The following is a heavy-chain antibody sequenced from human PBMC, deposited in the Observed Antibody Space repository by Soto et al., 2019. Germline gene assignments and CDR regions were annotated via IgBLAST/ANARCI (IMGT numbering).Heavy chain of an antibody. CDR3: ARHFSVDHFDY. CDR2: IYYSGST. Sequence: PSETLSLTCTVSGDSITSNSYFWAWIRQPPGKGLEWIGSIYYSGSTYHNPSPKSRVTISVDRSNNQFSLKLTSVTAADTAVYYCARHFSVDHFDYWGQGALVTVSS. V-gene: IGHV4-39*01. CDR1: GDSITSNSYF. D-gene: IGHD3-9*01. J-gene: IGHJ4*02.